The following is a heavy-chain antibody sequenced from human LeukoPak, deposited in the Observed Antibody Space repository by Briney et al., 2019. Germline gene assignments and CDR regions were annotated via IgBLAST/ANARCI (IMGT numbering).Heavy chain of an antibody. V-gene: IGHV4-39*01. CDR3: ARRFIESSSWYYTLADY. J-gene: IGHJ4*02. D-gene: IGHD6-13*01. CDR1: GGSISSSSYY. CDR2: IYYSGST. Sequence: RSSETLSLTCTVSGGSISSSSYYWGWIRQPPGKGLEWIGSIYYSGSTYYNPSLKSRVTISVDTSKNQFSLKLSSVTAADTAVYYCARRFIESSSWYYTLADYWGQGTLVTVSS.